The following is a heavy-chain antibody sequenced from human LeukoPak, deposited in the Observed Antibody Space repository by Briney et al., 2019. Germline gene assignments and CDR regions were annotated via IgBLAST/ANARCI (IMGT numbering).Heavy chain of an antibody. D-gene: IGHD2-21*01. CDR2: INPNSGGT. CDR1: GYSFTDYY. Sequence: ASATVSCKTSGYSFTDYYMHWVRQTPGQGLEWMGWINPNSGGTSSAQKFQGRVTMTRDTSITTVYMEVSWLTSDDTAIYYCARADRLDGGPYLIGPWGQGTLVTVSS. J-gene: IGHJ5*02. V-gene: IGHV1-2*02. CDR3: ARADRLDGGPYLIGP.